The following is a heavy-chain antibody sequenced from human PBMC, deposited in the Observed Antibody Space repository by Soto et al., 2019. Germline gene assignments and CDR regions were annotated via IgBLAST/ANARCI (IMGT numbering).Heavy chain of an antibody. CDR1: GFTFSSYT. J-gene: IGHJ4*01. CDR3: AKARCSGNSCYVPDY. D-gene: IGHD3-22*01. V-gene: IGHV3-23*01. CDR2: ISCSGASP. Sequence: GGSLRLSCSASGFTFSSYTMACARQAPGNGLEWVSSISCSGASPSYADSVQCLFTISRDNPRNTLSLQMNSLRAEDTATYYCAKARCSGNSCYVPDYWGHGSLVTVSS.